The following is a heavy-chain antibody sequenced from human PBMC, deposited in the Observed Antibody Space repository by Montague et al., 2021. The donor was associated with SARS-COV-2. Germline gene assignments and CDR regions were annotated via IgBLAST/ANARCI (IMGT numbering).Heavy chain of an antibody. CDR3: AADAKFSVATIPGY. D-gene: IGHD5-12*01. V-gene: IGHV3-23*01. CDR2: ISGTGGST. CDR1: GFTSRTYA. Sequence: SLRLSCAATGFTSRTYAMTWVRQAPEKGLEWVSSISGTGGSTYYADSVKGRFSISRDKSKNTLNLQMNSLRAEDTAIYYCAADAKFSVATIPGYWGQGTLVTVSS. J-gene: IGHJ4*02.